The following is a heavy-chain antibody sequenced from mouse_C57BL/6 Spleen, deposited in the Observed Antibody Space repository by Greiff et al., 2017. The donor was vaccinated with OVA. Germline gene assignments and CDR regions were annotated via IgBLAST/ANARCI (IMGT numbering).Heavy chain of an antibody. J-gene: IGHJ4*01. D-gene: IGHD1-1*01. CDR3: ARSLYGSSSYYYAMDY. CDR2: IDPNSGGT. Sequence: QVQLQQPGAELVKPGASVKLSCKASGYTFTSYWMHWVKQRPGRGLEWIGRIDPNSGGTKYNEKFKSKATLTADKHYSQAYMPLSVLTSEDSAVYYCARSLYGSSSYYYAMDYWSQRTSVTVSS. V-gene: IGHV1-72*01. CDR1: GYTFTSYW.